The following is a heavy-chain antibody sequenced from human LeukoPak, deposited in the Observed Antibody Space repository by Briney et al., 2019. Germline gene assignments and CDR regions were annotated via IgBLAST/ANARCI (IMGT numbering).Heavy chain of an antibody. V-gene: IGHV3-74*01. CDR3: ARDKKSGKSSEIDY. CDR2: INRDGSTT. CDR1: GFTFSGSA. D-gene: IGHD1-26*01. Sequence: GGSLRLSCAASGFTFSGSAMHWVRQAPGKGLVWVSRINRDGSTTNYADSVKGRFTVSRDNAKNTLNLQMNSLRAEDTAVYYCARDKKSGKSSEIDYWGQGTLVTVSS. J-gene: IGHJ4*02.